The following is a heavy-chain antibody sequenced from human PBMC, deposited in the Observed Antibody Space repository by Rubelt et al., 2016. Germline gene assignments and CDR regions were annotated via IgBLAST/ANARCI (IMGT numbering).Heavy chain of an antibody. J-gene: IGHJ4*02. CDR2: INPNSGGT. V-gene: IGHV1-2*02. CDR1: GYTFTDYY. CDR3: AKDKVAGAIDF. D-gene: IGHD6-19*01. Sequence: QVQLVQSGAEVKKPGASAKVSCTASGYTFTDYYMHWVRQAPGQGVEWMGWINPNSGGTNYARKFQGRVTMTSDTSFRSAYMELSRLRSDDTAMYYCAKDKVAGAIDFWGQGTLVTVSS.